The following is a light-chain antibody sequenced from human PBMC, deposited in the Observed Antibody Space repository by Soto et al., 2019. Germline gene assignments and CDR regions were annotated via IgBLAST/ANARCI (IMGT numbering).Light chain of an antibody. CDR2: AAS. V-gene: IGKV1-39*01. Sequence: DIQMTQSPSSLSASAGDRVTIACRASQSISGYLNWYQQKPGKAPKLLIYAASSLQSGVPSRFSGSVSGTGFTLTITSLQPDDFATYYCQQSYSAPYTFGQGTKLEI. CDR3: QQSYSAPYT. CDR1: QSISGY. J-gene: IGKJ2*01.